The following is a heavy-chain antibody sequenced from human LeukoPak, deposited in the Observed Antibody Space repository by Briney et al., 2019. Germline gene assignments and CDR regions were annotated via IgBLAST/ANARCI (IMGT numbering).Heavy chain of an antibody. CDR1: GYTFTSYA. CDR2: INAGNGNT. CDR3: ARSILWFGDLSEMDV. Sequence: ASVKVSYKASGYTFTSYAMHWVRQAPGQRLEWMGWINAGNGNTKYSQKFQGRVTITRDTSASTAYMELSSLRSEDTAVYYCARSILWFGDLSEMDVWGKGTTVTVSS. D-gene: IGHD3-10*01. J-gene: IGHJ6*04. V-gene: IGHV1-3*01.